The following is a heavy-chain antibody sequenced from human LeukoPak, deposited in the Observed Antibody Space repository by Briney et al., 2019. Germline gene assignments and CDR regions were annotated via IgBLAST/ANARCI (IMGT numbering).Heavy chain of an antibody. Sequence: GGSLRLSCAASGFTFSNYRMTWVRQAPGKGLEWVANIKPDGSAQYYADSVRGRFTISRDSAKNSVFLQMNSLRAEDTAVYYCAKEEVGDYDILTGYPSFDFWGQGTLVTVSS. CDR2: IKPDGSAQ. CDR3: AKEEVGDYDILTGYPSFDF. CDR1: GFTFSNYR. J-gene: IGHJ4*02. V-gene: IGHV3-7*03. D-gene: IGHD3-9*01.